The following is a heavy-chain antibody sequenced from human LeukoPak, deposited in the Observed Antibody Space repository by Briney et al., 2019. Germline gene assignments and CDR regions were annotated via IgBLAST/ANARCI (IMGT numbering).Heavy chain of an antibody. CDR3: AREEGDCSSTSCTFLDV. D-gene: IGHD2-2*01. CDR2: ISYDGSNK. J-gene: IGHJ6*04. Sequence: GGSLRLSCAASGFTFSSYAMHWVRQAPGKGLEWVAVISYDGSNKYYADSVKGRFTISRDNSKNTLYLQMNSLRAEDTAVYYCAREEGDCSSTSCTFLDVWGKVTTVTVSS. V-gene: IGHV3-30*01. CDR1: GFTFSSYA.